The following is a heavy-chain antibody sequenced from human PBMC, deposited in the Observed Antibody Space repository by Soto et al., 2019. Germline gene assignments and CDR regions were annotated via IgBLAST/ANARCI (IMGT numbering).Heavy chain of an antibody. Sequence: SETLSLTCTVSGGAINSTAYYWGWIRQPPGKGLEWIGSSNYGGPTYYSPSPQSRVTISLDTAKNHFSLNLRSVTAADTAVYYCARHGAYSTSVYYYYGMDVWGQGTTVTVSS. CDR2: SNYGGPT. CDR3: ARHGAYSTSVYYYYGMDV. V-gene: IGHV4-39*01. D-gene: IGHD6-13*01. J-gene: IGHJ6*02. CDR1: GGAINSTAYY.